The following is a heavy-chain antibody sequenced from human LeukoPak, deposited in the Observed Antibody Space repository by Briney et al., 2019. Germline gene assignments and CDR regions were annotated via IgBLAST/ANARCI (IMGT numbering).Heavy chain of an antibody. J-gene: IGHJ5*02. V-gene: IGHV4-61*02. CDR1: GGSISSGSYY. CDR3: ARTNIVVVVAATPSLGWFDP. Sequence: SETLSLTCTVSGGSISSGSYYWSWIRQPAGKGLVWIGRNYSSGSTNYNPSLKSRVTISVGTSKNQFSLKLSSVTAADTAVYYCARTNIVVVVAATPSLGWFDPWGQGTLVTVSS. CDR2: NYSSGST. D-gene: IGHD2-15*01.